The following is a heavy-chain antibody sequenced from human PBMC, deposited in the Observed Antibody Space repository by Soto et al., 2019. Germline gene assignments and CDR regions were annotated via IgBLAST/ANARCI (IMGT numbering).Heavy chain of an antibody. CDR1: GGSISSINW. CDR3: ARVSSSSAFGMDV. CDR2: IYQTGST. Sequence: SETLSLTCAVSGGSISSINWWTWVRQPPGKGLDWIGEIYQTGSTNYNPSLESRVTISIDKSKNQFSLKLRSVTAADTALYYCARVSSSSAFGMDVWGQGTTGTVSS. V-gene: IGHV4-4*02. J-gene: IGHJ6*02. D-gene: IGHD6-6*01.